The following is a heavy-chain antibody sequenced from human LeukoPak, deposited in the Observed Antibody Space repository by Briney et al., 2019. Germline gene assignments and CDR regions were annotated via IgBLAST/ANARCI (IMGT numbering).Heavy chain of an antibody. CDR1: GFTFSSYG. CDR2: INSGGNT. CDR3: AKRSPYYFDY. J-gene: IGHJ4*02. V-gene: IGHV3-23*01. Sequence: GGSLRLSCAASGFTFSSYGMSWVRQAPVSGLEWVASINSGGNTYYADSVKGRLTISRDNSKNTVYLQMNSLRADDTAVYYCAKRSPYYFDYWGQGTLVTVSS.